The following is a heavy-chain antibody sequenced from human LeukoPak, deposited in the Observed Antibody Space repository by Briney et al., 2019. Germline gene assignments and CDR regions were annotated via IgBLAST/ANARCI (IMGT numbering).Heavy chain of an antibody. Sequence: ASVKVSCKASGYTFTGYYMHWVRQAPGQGLEWMGWINPNSGGTNYAQKFQGRVTMTRDTSISTAYMELSRLRAEDTAVYYCAKGSGYEHNYYYYYMDVWGKGTTVTISS. D-gene: IGHD5-12*01. CDR3: AKGSGYEHNYYYYYMDV. V-gene: IGHV1-2*02. CDR2: INPNSGGT. CDR1: GYTFTGYY. J-gene: IGHJ6*03.